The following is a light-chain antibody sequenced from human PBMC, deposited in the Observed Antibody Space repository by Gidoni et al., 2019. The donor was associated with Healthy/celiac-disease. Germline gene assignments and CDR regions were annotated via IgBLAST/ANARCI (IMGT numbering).Light chain of an antibody. Sequence: EIVMTQSPASLSVSPGGRATLSCRASHSVISNLAWYQQKPGQAPRLLIHDASTRATGSPARFSGSGSGTEVTLTISSRQSEDFAVYYCQQYNNWHLYTFGQGTKLEIK. CDR2: DAS. J-gene: IGKJ2*01. V-gene: IGKV3-15*01. CDR3: QQYNNWHLYT. CDR1: HSVISN.